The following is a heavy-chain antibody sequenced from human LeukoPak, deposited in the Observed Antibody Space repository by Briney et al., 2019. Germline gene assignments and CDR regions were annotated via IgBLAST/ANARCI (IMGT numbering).Heavy chain of an antibody. CDR3: AKGAYDYIEMGYFDD. CDR2: IIGSSGDT. J-gene: IGHJ4*02. V-gene: IGHV3-23*01. D-gene: IGHD5-12*01. CDR1: GFRFSNFA. Sequence: PGGSLRLSCAASGFRFSNFAMSWVRQAPGKGLEWVSLIIGSSGDTLYADSVKGRFTISRDISKNRLYLQMNSLRAEDTALYYCAKGAYDYIEMGYFDDWGQGTLATVSS.